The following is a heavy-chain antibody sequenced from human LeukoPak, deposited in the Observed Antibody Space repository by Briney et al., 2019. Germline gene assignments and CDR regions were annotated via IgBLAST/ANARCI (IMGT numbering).Heavy chain of an antibody. CDR3: ARNHLGLGL. V-gene: IGHV1-18*01. CDR1: VYTFTTYE. D-gene: IGHD3-16*01. Sequence: GASVKVSCKASVYTFTTYEIIWVRQAPGQGLEWMGWINTRNGNANYAHQLQGRVTMTTDTSTRTSYMELASLRFDDTAIYYCARNHLGLGLWGQGTLVTVSS. J-gene: IGHJ4*02. CDR2: INTRNGNA.